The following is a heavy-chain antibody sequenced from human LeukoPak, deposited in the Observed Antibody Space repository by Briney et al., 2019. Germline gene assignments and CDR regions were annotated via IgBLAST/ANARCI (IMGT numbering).Heavy chain of an antibody. J-gene: IGHJ6*02. CDR2: IYRTDNP. CDR1: GASISSNNW. Sequence: SETLSLPCAVSGASISSNNWWSWVRQFPGKGLEWIGEIYRTDNPTYNPSLKSRVTISLDKSRNQFSLMLTSVTAADTAVYYCARNHDYSMGLWGQGTTVTVSS. CDR3: ARNHDYSMGL. V-gene: IGHV4-4*02. D-gene: IGHD1-14*01.